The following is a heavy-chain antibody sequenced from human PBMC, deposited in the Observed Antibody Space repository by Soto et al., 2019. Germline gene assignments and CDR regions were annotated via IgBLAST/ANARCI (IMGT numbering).Heavy chain of an antibody. J-gene: IGHJ5*02. V-gene: IGHV3-33*01. CDR1: GFTFSSYG. Sequence: QVQLVESGGGVVQPWRSLRLSCAASGFTFSSYGMHWVRQAPGPGLEWVAVIWYDGSNKYYADSVKGRFTISRDNSKNTLYLQMNSLRAEDTAVYYCAGSYYDFWGGYLNWCDPWGQGTLVMVSS. CDR3: AGSYYDFWGGYLNWCDP. CDR2: IWYDGSNK. D-gene: IGHD3-3*01.